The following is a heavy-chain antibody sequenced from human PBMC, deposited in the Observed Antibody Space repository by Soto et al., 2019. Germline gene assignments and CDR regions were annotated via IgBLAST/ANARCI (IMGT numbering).Heavy chain of an antibody. CDR1: GSSISSGGFY. J-gene: IGHJ4*02. Sequence: TLSLTCAVSGSSISSGGFYWSWFRQSPGKGLECIGYIYYSGSTYYDPSTKSRVAISVDRSKNEFSLRLSSVTAADTAVYYRARATFIRKGYYDATDYYYFDYWGQGTMVTVSS. V-gene: IGHV4-30-2*06. CDR2: IYYSGST. CDR3: ARATFIRKGYYDATDYYYFDY. D-gene: IGHD3-22*01.